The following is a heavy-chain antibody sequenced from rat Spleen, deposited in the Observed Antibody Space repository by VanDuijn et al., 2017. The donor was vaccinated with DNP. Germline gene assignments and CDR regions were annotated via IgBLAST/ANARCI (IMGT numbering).Heavy chain of an antibody. V-gene: IGHV5-7*01. J-gene: IGHJ4*01. Sequence: EVQLVESGGGLVQPGGSLKLSCAASGFTFSDYNMAWVRQAPKKGLEWVATISYDGSSTYYRDSVKGRFTISRDNAKGSLYLQMNSLKSEDTATYYCASHPLDAWGQGTSVTVSS. CDR3: ASHPLDA. CDR1: GFTFSDYN. CDR2: ISYDGSST.